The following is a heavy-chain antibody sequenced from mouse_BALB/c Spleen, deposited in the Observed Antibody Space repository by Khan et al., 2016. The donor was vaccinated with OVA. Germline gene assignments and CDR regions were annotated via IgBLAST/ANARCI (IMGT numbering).Heavy chain of an antibody. CDR2: IYPGNINT. CDR3: AREGYYGNYRAWFAY. J-gene: IGHJ3*01. V-gene: IGHV1S56*01. Sequence: VQLQQSGPDLVKPGASVRISCKASGYTFTSYYIHWVKQRPGQGLEWIGWIYPGNINTKYNEKFKGKATLTADKSSSTAYMQLSSLTSEDSAVYFCAREGYYGNYRAWFAYWGQGTLVTVSA. D-gene: IGHD2-1*01. CDR1: GYTFTSYY.